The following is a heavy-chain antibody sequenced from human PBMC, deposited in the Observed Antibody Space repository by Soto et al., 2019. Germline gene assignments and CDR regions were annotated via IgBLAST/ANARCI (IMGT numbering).Heavy chain of an antibody. CDR2: IIPIFGTA. J-gene: IGHJ6*02. Sequence: QVQLVQSGAEVKKPGSSVKVSCKASGGTFSNYAISWVRQAPGQGLEWMAGIIPIFGTAGYAQKFQGRVTITADESTSTAYMELSSLRSEDTAMYYCARWFGELLGYYCGMDVWGQGTTVTVSS. CDR1: GGTFSNYA. CDR3: ARWFGELLGYYCGMDV. V-gene: IGHV1-69*01. D-gene: IGHD3-10*01.